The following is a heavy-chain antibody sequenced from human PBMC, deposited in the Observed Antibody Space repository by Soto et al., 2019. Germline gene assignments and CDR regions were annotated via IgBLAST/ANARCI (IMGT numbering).Heavy chain of an antibody. CDR3: ARLEGRGVSYYFDY. V-gene: IGHV3-53*01. J-gene: IGHJ4*02. CDR2: LYSGGDT. CDR1: GLTVSSNY. Sequence: GGSLRLSCAASGLTVSSNYMTWVRQAPGKGLEWVPVLYSGGDTYYADSVKGRFTIPRDNSKNTLYPQMNSLRAEDTAVYYCARLEGRGVSYYFDYWGQGNQVTVSS. D-gene: IGHD3-10*01.